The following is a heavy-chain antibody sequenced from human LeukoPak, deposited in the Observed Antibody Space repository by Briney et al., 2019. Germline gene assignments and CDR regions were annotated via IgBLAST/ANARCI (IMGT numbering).Heavy chain of an antibody. J-gene: IGHJ4*02. CDR3: ARGWFGELSLYYFDY. CDR1: GGTFSSYA. D-gene: IGHD3-10*01. CDR2: IIPIFGTA. V-gene: IGHV1-69*06. Sequence: SVKVSCKASGGTFSSYAISWVRQAPGQGLEWMGGIIPIFGTANYAQKFQGRVTITADKSTSTAYMELSSLRSEDTAVYYCARGWFGELSLYYFDYWGQGTLVTVSS.